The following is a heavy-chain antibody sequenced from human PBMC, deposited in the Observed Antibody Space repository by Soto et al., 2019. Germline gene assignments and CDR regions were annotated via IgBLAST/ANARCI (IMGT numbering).Heavy chain of an antibody. CDR1: GYTFTSYG. J-gene: IGHJ5*02. V-gene: IGHV1-18*01. D-gene: IGHD6-13*01. CDR3: ARDASSWYDYSWFDP. Sequence: ASVKVSCKASGYTFTSYGISWVRQAPGQGLEWMGWISAYNGNTNYAQELQGRVTMTTDTSTSTAYMELRSLRSDDTAVYYCARDASSWYDYSWFDPWGQGTLVTVSS. CDR2: ISAYNGNT.